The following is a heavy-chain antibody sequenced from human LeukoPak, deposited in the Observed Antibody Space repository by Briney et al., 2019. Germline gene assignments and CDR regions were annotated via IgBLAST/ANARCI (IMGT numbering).Heavy chain of an antibody. D-gene: IGHD3-3*01. J-gene: IGHJ4*02. V-gene: IGHV3-7*01. CDR2: INQHGSEK. CDR1: GFTFSDYW. Sequence: GGSLRLSCAASGFTFSDYWMSWVRQAPGKGLEWVANINQHGSEKYSVDSVKGRFTISRDNAKNSLYLQVNSLRAEDTAVYYCARHGVYCFDYWGQGSLVTVSS. CDR3: ARHGVYCFDY.